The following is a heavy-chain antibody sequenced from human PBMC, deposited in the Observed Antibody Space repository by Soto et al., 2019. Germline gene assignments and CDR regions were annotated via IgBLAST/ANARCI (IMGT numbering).Heavy chain of an antibody. CDR1: GDVFRSYG. CDR2: FDPEDGET. Sequence: ASVKVSCKASGDVFRSYGINWVRQAPGQGLEWMGGFDPEDGETIYAQKFQGRVTMTEDTSTDTAYMELSSLRSEDTAVYYCATGIPFSPAYYYYYYGMDVWGQGTTVTVSS. J-gene: IGHJ6*02. V-gene: IGHV1-24*01. CDR3: ATGIPFSPAYYYYYYGMDV.